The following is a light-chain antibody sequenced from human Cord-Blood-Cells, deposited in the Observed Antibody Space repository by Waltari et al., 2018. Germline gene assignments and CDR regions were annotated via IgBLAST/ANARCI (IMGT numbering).Light chain of an antibody. Sequence: QSALTQPPSASGSPGQSVTISCTGTRSDVGGYNYVSWYQQHPGKPPTLMIYGVSKRPSGVPDRFSGSKSGNTASLTVSGLQAEDEADYYCSSYAGSNNLVFGGGTKLTVL. CDR2: GVS. V-gene: IGLV2-8*01. J-gene: IGLJ2*01. CDR1: RSDVGGYNY. CDR3: SSYAGSNNLV.